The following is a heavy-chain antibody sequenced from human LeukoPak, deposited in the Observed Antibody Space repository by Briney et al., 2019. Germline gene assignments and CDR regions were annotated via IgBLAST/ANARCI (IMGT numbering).Heavy chain of an antibody. CDR3: AREWGTKSYYYYMDV. J-gene: IGHJ6*03. D-gene: IGHD3-16*01. V-gene: IGHV4-4*07. CDR1: GGSISSYY. CDR2: IYTSGST. Sequence: PSETLSLTCTVSGGSISSYYWSWIRQPAGKGLEWIGRIYTSGSTNYNPSLKSRVTMSVDTSKNQFSLKLSSVTAADTAVYYCAREWGTKSYYYYMDVWGKGTTVTVSS.